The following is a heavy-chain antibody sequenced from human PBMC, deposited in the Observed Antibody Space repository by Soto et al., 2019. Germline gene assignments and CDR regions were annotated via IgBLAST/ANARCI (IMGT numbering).Heavy chain of an antibody. Sequence: PSPTLTLTCAISGDSVSLHSTAWNWIRQSPSRGLEWLGRTYCRSKWFNDYAVSVKSRITINPDTSTNQFSLQLSYVTPEDTAVYYCARARPYYDSSGYYDSWGQVILVTVSS. CDR1: GDSVSLHSTA. CDR3: ARARPYYDSSGYYDS. CDR2: TYCRSKWFN. V-gene: IGHV6-1*01. D-gene: IGHD3-22*01. J-gene: IGHJ4*02.